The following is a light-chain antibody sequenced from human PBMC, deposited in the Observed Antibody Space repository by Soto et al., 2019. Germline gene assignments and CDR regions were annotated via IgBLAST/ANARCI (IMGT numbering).Light chain of an antibody. J-gene: IGKJ1*01. Sequence: IVFTQSPGTLFLSQGERATLSCRASQSVSSNYLAWYQQKPGQAPRLLIYGASGRATGIPDRFSGSGSGTDFTLTISRLEPEDFAVYYCQQYGSSPWTFGQGTKVDIK. CDR3: QQYGSSPWT. CDR2: GAS. CDR1: QSVSSNY. V-gene: IGKV3-20*01.